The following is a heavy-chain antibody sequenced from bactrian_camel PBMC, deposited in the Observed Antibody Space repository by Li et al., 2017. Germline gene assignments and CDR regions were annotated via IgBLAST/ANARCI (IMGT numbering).Heavy chain of an antibody. D-gene: IGHD4*01. J-gene: IGHJ4*01. CDR3: SARGVPSDSLCSPDHWGSDVGY. Sequence: HVQLVESGGGSVQAGGSLRLSCAASGYNYTGNCMAWFRQFPGKEREGVAAIYTGDGRTRYGDFVKGRFSISRDNVKNIVHLQMNDLKAEDSAVYYCSARGVPSDSLCSPDHWGSDVGYWGPGTQVTVS. CDR2: IYTGDGRT. CDR1: GYNYTGNC. V-gene: IGHV3S1*01.